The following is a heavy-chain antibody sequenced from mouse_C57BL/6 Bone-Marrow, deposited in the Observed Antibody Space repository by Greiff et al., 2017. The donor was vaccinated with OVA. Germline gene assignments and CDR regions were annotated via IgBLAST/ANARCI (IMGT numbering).Heavy chain of an antibody. D-gene: IGHD2-3*01. Sequence: QVQLQQSGAELARPGASVKLSCKASGYTFTSYGISWVKQRTGQGLEWIGEIYPRSGNTYYTEKFKGKATLTADKSSSTAYMELRSLTSEDSAVYFCARDGYYSFAYWGQGTLVTVSA. V-gene: IGHV1-81*01. CDR1: GYTFTSYG. J-gene: IGHJ3*01. CDR2: IYPRSGNT. CDR3: ARDGYYSFAY.